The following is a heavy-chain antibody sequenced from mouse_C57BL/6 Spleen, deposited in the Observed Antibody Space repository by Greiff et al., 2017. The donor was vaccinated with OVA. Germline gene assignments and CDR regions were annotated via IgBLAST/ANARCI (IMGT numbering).Heavy chain of an antibody. Sequence: QVHVKQSGAELVRPGTSVKVSCKASGYAFTNYLIEWVKQRPGQGLEWIGVINPGSGGTNYNEKFKGKATLTADKSSSTAYMQLSSLTSEDSAVYFCATDYDGGYAMDYWGQGTSVTVSS. CDR3: ATDYDGGYAMDY. CDR2: INPGSGGT. D-gene: IGHD2-4*01. CDR1: GYAFTNYL. V-gene: IGHV1-54*01. J-gene: IGHJ4*01.